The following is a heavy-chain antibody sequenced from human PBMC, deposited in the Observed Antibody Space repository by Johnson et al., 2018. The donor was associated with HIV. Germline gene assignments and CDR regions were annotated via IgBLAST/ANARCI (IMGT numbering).Heavy chain of an antibody. CDR2: IQQDGSDT. CDR3: AKLSTESAFDI. CDR1: GFTFSNYW. D-gene: IGHD4-11*01. Sequence: VQLVESGGGLVQQGGSLRLSCAASGFTFSNYWMTWVRQAPGKGLEWVANIQQDGSDTYYVDSVKGRFTISRDNAKNTLYLQMNSLRAEDTAVYYCAKLSTESAFDIWGQGTMVTVSS. J-gene: IGHJ3*02. V-gene: IGHV3-7*02.